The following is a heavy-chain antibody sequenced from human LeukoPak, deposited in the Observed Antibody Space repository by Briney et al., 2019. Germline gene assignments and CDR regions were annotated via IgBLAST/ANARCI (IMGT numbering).Heavy chain of an antibody. J-gene: IGHJ3*02. CDR2: ISHIGRT. V-gene: IGHV4-59*11. D-gene: IGHD4-17*01. CDR3: ARDLVTVTKGFDI. CDR1: GDSFSSHY. Sequence: SETLSLTCAVSGDSFSSHYWTWIRQSPGTGLEWIGYISHIGRTNYNPSLKSRVTISIDTSKNQFSLKLRAVTAADTAVYYCARDLVTVTKGFDIWGQGTMVSVSS.